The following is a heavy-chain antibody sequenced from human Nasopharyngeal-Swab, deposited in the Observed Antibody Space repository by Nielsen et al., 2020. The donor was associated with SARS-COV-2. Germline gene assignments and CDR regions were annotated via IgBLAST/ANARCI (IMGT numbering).Heavy chain of an antibody. CDR1: GGSFSGYY. CDR3: ARGRKIVAARLYFDL. Sequence: SETLSLTCAVYGGSFSGYYLSWVRQPPGKGLEWIGEIIHSGSTNYNPSPKSRVTISVDTPKNQFSLKLSAVTAADTAVYYCARGRKIVAARLYFDLWGRGTLVTVSS. V-gene: IGHV4-34*01. CDR2: IIHSGST. D-gene: IGHD5-12*01. J-gene: IGHJ2*01.